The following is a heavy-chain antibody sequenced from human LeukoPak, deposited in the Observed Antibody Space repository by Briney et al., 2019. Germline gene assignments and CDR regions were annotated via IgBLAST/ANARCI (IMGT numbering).Heavy chain of an antibody. V-gene: IGHV1-2*02. D-gene: IGHD6-6*01. J-gene: IGHJ3*02. Sequence: GASVKVSCKASGYTFTRYYMHWVRQAPGQPLEWMGWINPNSGGANYAQKLQGRVTMTRDTSISTAYMELSRLRSDDTAVYYCGRDREQLGNPQRDDFDIWGQGTMVTVSS. CDR1: GYTFTRYY. CDR3: GRDREQLGNPQRDDFDI. CDR2: INPNSGGA.